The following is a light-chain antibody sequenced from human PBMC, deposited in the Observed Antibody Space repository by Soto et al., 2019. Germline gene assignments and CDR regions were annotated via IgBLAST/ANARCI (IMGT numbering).Light chain of an antibody. CDR3: QVRDVWPT. CDR2: DAS. V-gene: IGKV3-11*01. Sequence: IVLTQSPATLSLSPGERAALSCRASQSVSTSLAWYQHKPGQAPRLIIYDASKRAPGLPARFSGSGSETDFTLTISSLEPEDFAVYYCQVRDVWPTFGQGTKVEIK. CDR1: QSVSTS. J-gene: IGKJ1*01.